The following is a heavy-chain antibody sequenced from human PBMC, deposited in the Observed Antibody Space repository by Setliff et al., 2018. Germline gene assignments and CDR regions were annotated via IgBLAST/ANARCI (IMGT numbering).Heavy chain of an antibody. J-gene: IGHJ4*02. CDR2: IHYSGTT. CDR3: ARTGTYRYFDY. CDR1: GGSISGGTYY. Sequence: PSETLSLTCTVSGGSISGGTYYWAWIRQPPGKGLEWIGRIHYSGTTYYNASLKSRVTMSVDTSKNQFSLNLSSVTAADTAVYYCARTGTYRYFDYWGQGALVTVSS. D-gene: IGHD1-26*01. V-gene: IGHV4-39*01.